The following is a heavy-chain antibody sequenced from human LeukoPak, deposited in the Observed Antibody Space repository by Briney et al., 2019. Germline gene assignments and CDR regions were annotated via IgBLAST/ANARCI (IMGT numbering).Heavy chain of an antibody. CDR3: AKYCSSSSCSNRGAYYGMDV. Sequence: GESLRLSCAGSGFTFSSYAMSWVRQASGKGLEWVPTLSGSGGTTYYADSVKGRFTISRDNSKNTLYLQMSSLRAEDTALYYCAKYCSSSSCSNRGAYYGMDVWGQGTTVTVSS. J-gene: IGHJ6*02. CDR2: LSGSGGTT. CDR1: GFTFSSYA. V-gene: IGHV3-23*01. D-gene: IGHD2-2*01.